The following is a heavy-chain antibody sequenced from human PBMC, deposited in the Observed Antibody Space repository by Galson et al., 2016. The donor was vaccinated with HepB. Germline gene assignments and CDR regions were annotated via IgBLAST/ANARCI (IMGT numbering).Heavy chain of an antibody. Sequence: SVKVSCKASGHTFTSYGIGWVRQAPGQGLEWMGWISPYNGNTEYTQKIQGRFTLTTDTSTNTAYMELRRLTSDDTAVYYCVRPQTYSDPAFDIWGQGTMVTVSS. CDR3: VRPQTYSDPAFDI. V-gene: IGHV1-18*04. D-gene: IGHD2-21*01. CDR1: GHTFTSYG. CDR2: ISPYNGNT. J-gene: IGHJ3*02.